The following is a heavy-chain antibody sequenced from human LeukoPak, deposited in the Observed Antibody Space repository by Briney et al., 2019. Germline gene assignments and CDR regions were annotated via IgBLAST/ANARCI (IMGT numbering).Heavy chain of an antibody. V-gene: IGHV3-7*01. Sequence: GSLRLSCVASGFTFSSYWMCWVRQAPGKRLEWVANIKEDGSEKHYVDSVKGRFTISRDNTKNSLYLQMNSLRAEDTAVYYCARVSGTLGYYFDYWGQGTLVTVSS. CDR1: GFTFSSYW. J-gene: IGHJ4*02. CDR2: IKEDGSEK. D-gene: IGHD1-26*01. CDR3: ARVSGTLGYYFDY.